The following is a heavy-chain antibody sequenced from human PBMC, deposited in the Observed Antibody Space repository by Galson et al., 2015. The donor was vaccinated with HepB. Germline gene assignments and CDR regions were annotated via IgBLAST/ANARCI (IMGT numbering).Heavy chain of an antibody. CDR3: ARDIRVGATIYRLIDAFDI. V-gene: IGHV6-1*01. CDR2: TYYRSKWYN. J-gene: IGHJ3*02. CDR1: GDSVSSNSAA. D-gene: IGHD1-26*01. Sequence: CAISGDSVSSNSAAWNWIRQSPSRGLEWLGRTYYRSKWYNDYAVSVKSRITINPDTSKNQFSLQLNSVTPEDTAVYYCARDIRVGATIYRLIDAFDIWGQGTMVTVSS.